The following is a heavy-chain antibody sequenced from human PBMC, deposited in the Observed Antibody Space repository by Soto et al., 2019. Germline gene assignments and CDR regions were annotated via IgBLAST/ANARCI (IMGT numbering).Heavy chain of an antibody. CDR1: GDSVSSNSAA. J-gene: IGHJ6*04. Sequence: SQTLSLTCAISGDSVSSNSAAWNWIRQSPSRGLEWLGRTYYRSKWYNDYAVSVKSRITINPDTSKNQFSLQLSSVTAEDTAVYYFARGPGPPAPPAYYFYAMDVWGKGTTVTVSS. D-gene: IGHD2-2*01. CDR2: TYYRSKWYN. CDR3: ARGPGPPAPPAYYFYAMDV. V-gene: IGHV6-1*01.